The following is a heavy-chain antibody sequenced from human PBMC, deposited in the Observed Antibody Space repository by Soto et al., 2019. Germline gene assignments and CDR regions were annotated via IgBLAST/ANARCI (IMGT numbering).Heavy chain of an antibody. CDR1: GGSFTSNNW. CDR2: IYRTGSA. D-gene: IGHD2-8*02. CDR3: ASRDPGTSVDY. Sequence: PSETLSLTCAVSGGSFTSNNWWTWVRQPPGQGLEWIGEIYRTGSANYNPSLKSRVTISLDKSENQFSLKVTSLTAADTAVYYCASRDPGTSVDYWGQGTLVTVSS. V-gene: IGHV4-4*02. J-gene: IGHJ4*02.